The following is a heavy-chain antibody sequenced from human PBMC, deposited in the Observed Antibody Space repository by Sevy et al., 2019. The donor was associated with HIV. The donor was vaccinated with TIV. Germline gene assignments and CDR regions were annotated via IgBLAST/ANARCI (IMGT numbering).Heavy chain of an antibody. Sequence: GGSLRLSCVASGFTFSSYSMHWVRQAPGKGLEWVPSINSISTYIYYADSVKGRFTISRDNAKNSLYLQMNSLRAEDTAVYYCARGPDYYDSSGYYYQWGQGTLVTVSS. CDR3: ARGPDYYDSSGYYYQ. D-gene: IGHD3-22*01. CDR2: INSISTYI. V-gene: IGHV3-21*01. J-gene: IGHJ4*02. CDR1: GFTFSSYS.